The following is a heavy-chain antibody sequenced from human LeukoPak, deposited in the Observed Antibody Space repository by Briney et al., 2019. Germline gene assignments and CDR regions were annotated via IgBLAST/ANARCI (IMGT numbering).Heavy chain of an antibody. CDR2: ISGSGDTT. Sequence: PGRSLRLSCAASGFTFSSYAMNWVRQAPGKGLEWVSTISGSGDTTYYADSVKGRFTISRDNSKNTLFLQMNSLRAEDTAIYYCAKEVLNTYSPFDYWGQGTLVTVSS. J-gene: IGHJ4*02. CDR1: GFTFSSYA. V-gene: IGHV3-23*01. D-gene: IGHD2-15*01. CDR3: AKEVLNTYSPFDY.